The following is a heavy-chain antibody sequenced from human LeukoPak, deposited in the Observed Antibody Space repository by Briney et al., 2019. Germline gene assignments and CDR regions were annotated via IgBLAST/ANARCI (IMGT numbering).Heavy chain of an antibody. CDR1: GFTFSSYG. V-gene: IGHV3-33*01. CDR2: IWYDGSNK. J-gene: IGHJ4*02. D-gene: IGHD6-6*01. CDR3: ARVGSSSSLGFDY. Sequence: GGSLRLSCAASGFTFSSYGMHWVRQAPGKGLEWVAVIWYDGSNKYCADSVKGRFTISRDNSKNTLYLEMSSLRAEDTAVYYCARVGSSSSLGFDYWGQGTLVTVSS.